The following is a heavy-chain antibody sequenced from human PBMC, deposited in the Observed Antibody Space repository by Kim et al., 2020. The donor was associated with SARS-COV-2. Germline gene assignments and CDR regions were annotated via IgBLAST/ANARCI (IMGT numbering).Heavy chain of an antibody. CDR3: ARYVGILHCYSGMDV. J-gene: IGHJ6*02. Sequence: HSVKGRITFSRDSSKNTLYLHMNNLSAGDTAVYFCARYVGILHCYSGMDVWGQGTTVTVSS. D-gene: IGHD6-13*01. V-gene: IGHV3-23*01.